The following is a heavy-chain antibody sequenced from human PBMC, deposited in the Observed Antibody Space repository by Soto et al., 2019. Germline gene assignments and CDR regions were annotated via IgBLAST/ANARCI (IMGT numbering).Heavy chain of an antibody. CDR1: GFTFSSYA. CDR3: ANSRPGYSSSWFLNYFDY. J-gene: IGHJ4*02. D-gene: IGHD6-13*01. Sequence: PGGSLRLSCAASGFTFSSYAMILVRQAPGKGLEWVSAISGSGGSTYYADSVKGRFTISRDNSKNTLYLQMNSLRAEDTAVYYCANSRPGYSSSWFLNYFDYWGQGTLVTVSS. CDR2: ISGSGGST. V-gene: IGHV3-23*01.